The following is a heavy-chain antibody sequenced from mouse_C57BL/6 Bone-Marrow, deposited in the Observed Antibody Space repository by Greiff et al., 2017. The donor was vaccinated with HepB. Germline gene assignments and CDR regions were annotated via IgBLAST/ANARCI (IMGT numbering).Heavy chain of an antibody. Sequence: VQLQQSGAELVRPGASVKLSCTASGFNIKDDYMHWVKQRPEQGLEWIGWIDPENGDTEYASKFQGKATITADTSYNTAYQQLSSLTSEDTAVYYCTSYYSNYTTSAMDYWGQGTSDTVSS. CDR3: TSYYSNYTTSAMDY. CDR2: IDPENGDT. CDR1: GFNIKDDY. D-gene: IGHD2-5*01. J-gene: IGHJ4*01. V-gene: IGHV14-4*01.